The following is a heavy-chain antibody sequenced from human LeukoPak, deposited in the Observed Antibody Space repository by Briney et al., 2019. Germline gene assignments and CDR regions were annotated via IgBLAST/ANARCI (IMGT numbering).Heavy chain of an antibody. Sequence: SETLSPTCTVSGDSISSYYWSWIRQPPGKGLEWIGYIYYSGSTNYNPSLKSRVTISVDTSKNQFSLKLSSVTAADTAVYYCASARVVPAAMGVGWFDPWGQGTLVTVSS. V-gene: IGHV4-59*01. D-gene: IGHD2-2*01. CDR2: IYYSGST. CDR3: ASARVVPAAMGVGWFDP. J-gene: IGHJ5*02. CDR1: GDSISSYY.